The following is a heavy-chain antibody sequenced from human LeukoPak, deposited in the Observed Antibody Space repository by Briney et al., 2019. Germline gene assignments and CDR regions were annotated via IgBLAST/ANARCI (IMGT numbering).Heavy chain of an antibody. Sequence: PGGSLRLSCAASGFTFSSYAMSWVRQAPGKGLEWVSSICSSSTYIYYADSVKGRFTISRDNAKNSLYLQMNSLRADDTAVYYCARDRIAVAGTGSEYGMDVWGQGTTVTVSS. D-gene: IGHD6-19*01. CDR3: ARDRIAVAGTGSEYGMDV. V-gene: IGHV3-21*06. J-gene: IGHJ6*02. CDR2: ICSSSTYI. CDR1: GFTFSSYA.